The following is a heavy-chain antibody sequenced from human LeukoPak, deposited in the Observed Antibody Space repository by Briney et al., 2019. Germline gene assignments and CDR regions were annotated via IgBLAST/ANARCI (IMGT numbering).Heavy chain of an antibody. CDR3: ARVGSGGAWFDF. V-gene: IGHV4-59*01. D-gene: IGHD6-19*01. J-gene: IGHJ4*02. Sequence: SETLSLTCTVSSGSITGYYWSWIRQPPGKGLEWIGYVYATGTTNYNPSLKTRATISIDTSKNQLSLTLTSVTAADTAVYYCARVGSGGAWFDFWGQGTLVSVSS. CDR2: VYATGTT. CDR1: SGSITGYY.